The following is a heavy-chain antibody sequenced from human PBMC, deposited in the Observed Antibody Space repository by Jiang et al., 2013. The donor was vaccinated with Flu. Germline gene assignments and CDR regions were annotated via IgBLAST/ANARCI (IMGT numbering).Heavy chain of an antibody. CDR2: IDWDNDE. CDR1: TSGMC. Sequence: TSGMCVSWTRQPPGKALEWLARIDWDNDEFYSPFLKTRLTISKDTSKNQVVLTMANMDPADTATYYCARTHFGESMGVWFDSWGQGTLVTVSS. D-gene: IGHD3-10*01. V-gene: IGHV2-70*16. J-gene: IGHJ5*01. CDR3: ARTHFGESMGVWFDS.